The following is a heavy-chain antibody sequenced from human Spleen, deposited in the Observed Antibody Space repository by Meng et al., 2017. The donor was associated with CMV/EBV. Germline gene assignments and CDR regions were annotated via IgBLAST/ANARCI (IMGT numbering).Heavy chain of an antibody. CDR2: IKQDGSEK. CDR1: GFTVSSNY. Sequence: GGSLRLSCAASGFTVSSNYMSWVRQAPGKGLEWVANIKQDGSEKYYVDSVKGRFTISRDNAKNSLYLQMNSLRAEDTAVYYCARDYSNYNWFDPWGQGTLVTVSS. V-gene: IGHV3-7*01. J-gene: IGHJ5*02. D-gene: IGHD4-11*01. CDR3: ARDYSNYNWFDP.